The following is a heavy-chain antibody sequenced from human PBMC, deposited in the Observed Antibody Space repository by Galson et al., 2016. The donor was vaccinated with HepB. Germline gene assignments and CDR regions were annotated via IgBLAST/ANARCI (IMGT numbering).Heavy chain of an antibody. CDR1: GFSFSNYG. CDR3: AKDYCSDTCHLGRWNV. J-gene: IGHJ6*02. V-gene: IGHV3-30*18. Sequence: SLRLSCAASGFSFSNYGMHWVRQAPGKGLEWVAGVSYGGRKNYYVDSVKGRFTISRDNSKNPLYLQMNSLRPEDTAIYYCAKDYCSDTCHLGRWNVWGQGTPVTVSS. D-gene: IGHD2-15*01. CDR2: VSYGGRKN.